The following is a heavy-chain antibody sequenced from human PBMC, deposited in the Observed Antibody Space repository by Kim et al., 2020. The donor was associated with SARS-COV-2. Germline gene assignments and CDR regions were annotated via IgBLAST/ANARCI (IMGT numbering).Heavy chain of an antibody. D-gene: IGHD5-12*01. CDR3: ASEGGGRWLQLTSSNWFAT. CDR1: GFTFSSYW. CDR2: IKQDGSEK. V-gene: IGHV3-7*01. J-gene: IGHJ5*02. Sequence: GGSLRLSCAASGFTFSSYWMSWVRQAPGKGLEWVANIKQDGSEKYYVDSVTGRFTISRDNAKNSLYLQMNSRRAADTAVSYCASEGGGRWLQLTSSNWFATWSQETLVTGSS.